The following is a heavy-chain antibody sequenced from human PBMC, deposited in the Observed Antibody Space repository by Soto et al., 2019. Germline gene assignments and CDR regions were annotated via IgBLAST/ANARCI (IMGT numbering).Heavy chain of an antibody. CDR1: GFTFSSYG. CDR2: ISYDGSNK. D-gene: IGHD5-12*01. Sequence: QVQLAESGGGVVQPGRSLRLSCAASGFTFSSYGMHWVRQAPGKGLEWVAVISYDGSNKYYADSVKGRFTISRDNSKNTLYLQMNSLRAEDTAVYYCAKAGYSGSYFDYWGQGTLVTVSS. CDR3: AKAGYSGSYFDY. V-gene: IGHV3-30*18. J-gene: IGHJ4*02.